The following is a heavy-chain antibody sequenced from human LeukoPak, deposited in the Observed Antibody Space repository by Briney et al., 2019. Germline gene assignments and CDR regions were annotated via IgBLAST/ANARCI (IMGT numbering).Heavy chain of an antibody. CDR3: ARRPTEVTKRTYFGY. CDR1: GFTFSGYS. CDR2: ISSSSSYI. Sequence: GGSLRLSCAASGFTFSGYSMNWVRQAPGKGLEWVSSISSSSSYIYYADSVKGRFTISRDNAKNSLYLQMNSLRAEDTAVYYCARRPTEVTKRTYFGYWGQGTLVTVSS. J-gene: IGHJ4*02. D-gene: IGHD4-17*01. V-gene: IGHV3-21*01.